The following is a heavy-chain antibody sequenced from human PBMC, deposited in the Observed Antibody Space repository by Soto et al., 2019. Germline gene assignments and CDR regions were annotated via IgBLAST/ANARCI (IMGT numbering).Heavy chain of an antibody. Sequence: QLQLQDSGPGLLKPSEPLSLTSTVSVGPTSSSSYYWGWIRQPPGKGREGIGSIYYSGSTYYNPSLKSRVTISVDTSKNQFSLKLSSVTAADTAVYYCARDIVVVPAAIMPWYFDLWGRGTLVTVSS. V-gene: IGHV4-39*02. J-gene: IGHJ2*01. CDR2: IYYSGST. CDR3: ARDIVVVPAAIMPWYFDL. D-gene: IGHD2-2*01. CDR1: VGPTSSSSYY.